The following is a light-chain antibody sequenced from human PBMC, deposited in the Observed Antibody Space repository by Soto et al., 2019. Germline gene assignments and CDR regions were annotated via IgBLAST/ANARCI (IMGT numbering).Light chain of an antibody. CDR3: CSYAGSYTYV. CDR1: SGDVGGYNY. Sequence: QSALTQPRSVSGSPGQSVTISCTGTSGDVGGYNYVSWYQQHPGKAPKPMVYDVNKRPSGVPDRFSGSKSGNTASLTISGLQAEDEADYYCCSYAGSYTYVFGTGTKVTVL. J-gene: IGLJ1*01. V-gene: IGLV2-11*01. CDR2: DVN.